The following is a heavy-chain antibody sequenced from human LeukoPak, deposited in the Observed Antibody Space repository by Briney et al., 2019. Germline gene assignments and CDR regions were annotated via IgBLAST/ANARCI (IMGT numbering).Heavy chain of an antibody. CDR1: GFSFRSHW. V-gene: IGHV3-7*01. CDR3: ATISAQTFDT. CDR2: IKPDGSDK. D-gene: IGHD5-24*01. Sequence: GGSLRLSCVGSGFSFRSHWVNWVRQSPGKGLEWVANIKPDGSDKYYVDSARGRFTVSRDNAKNSAFLQMNSLRAEDTAIYYCATISAQTFDTWGQGTLVSVSS. J-gene: IGHJ3*02.